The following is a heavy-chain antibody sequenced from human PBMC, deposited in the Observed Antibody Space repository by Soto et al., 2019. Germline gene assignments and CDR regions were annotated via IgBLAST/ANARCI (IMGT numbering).Heavy chain of an antibody. CDR3: ARIFPSYARLFDY. Sequence: DVQLVESGGGLVQPGGSLRLSCAASGFSFSDYSMNWVRQAPGKGLEWISYITSSSTSIYYADSVKGRFTISRDNAKNSLYLHMNSLRDDDTAVYFCARIFPSYARLFDYWGQGTLVTVSS. V-gene: IGHV3-48*02. CDR2: ITSSSTSI. D-gene: IGHD2-2*01. CDR1: GFSFSDYS. J-gene: IGHJ4*02.